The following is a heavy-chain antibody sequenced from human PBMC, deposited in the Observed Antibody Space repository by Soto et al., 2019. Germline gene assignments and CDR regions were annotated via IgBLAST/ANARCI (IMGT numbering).Heavy chain of an antibody. D-gene: IGHD3-10*01. CDR1: GFTFSSYA. J-gene: IGHJ6*02. CDR2: ISGSGGST. Sequence: GGSLRLSCAASGFTFSSYAMSWVRQAPGKGLEWVSAISGSGGSTYYADSVKGRFTISRDNSKNTLYLQMNSLRAEDTVVYYCAKGPPGITMVRGVTMYGMDVWGQGTTVTVSS. CDR3: AKGPPGITMVRGVTMYGMDV. V-gene: IGHV3-23*01.